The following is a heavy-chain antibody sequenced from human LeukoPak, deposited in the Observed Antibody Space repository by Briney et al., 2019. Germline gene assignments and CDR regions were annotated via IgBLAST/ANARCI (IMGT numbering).Heavy chain of an antibody. CDR1: GFTFSSYA. CDR2: ISYDGSNK. V-gene: IGHV3-30-3*01. CDR3: AREDSGSANYYYYYMDV. D-gene: IGHD6-25*01. Sequence: GRSLRLSCAASGFTFSSYAMHWVRQAPGKGLEWVAVISYDGSNKYYADSVKGRFTISRDNAKNSLYLQMNSLRAEDTAVYYCAREDSGSANYYYYYMDVWGKGTTVTVSS. J-gene: IGHJ6*03.